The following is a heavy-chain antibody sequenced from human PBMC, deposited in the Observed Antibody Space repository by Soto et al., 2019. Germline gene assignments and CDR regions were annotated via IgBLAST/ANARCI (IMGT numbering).Heavy chain of an antibody. D-gene: IGHD1-1*01. CDR1: GFMFSSYA. V-gene: IGHV3-30-3*01. J-gene: IGHJ4*02. CDR3: ARAGGPLVDY. Sequence: QVQLVESGGGVVQPGRSLRLSCAASGFMFSSYAMHWVRQAPGKGLEWVAVQTYDGSNKYYADSVKGRFTISRDNSKNTLYLQMNSLRAEDTAVYYCARAGGPLVDYWGQGTLVTVSS. CDR2: QTYDGSNK.